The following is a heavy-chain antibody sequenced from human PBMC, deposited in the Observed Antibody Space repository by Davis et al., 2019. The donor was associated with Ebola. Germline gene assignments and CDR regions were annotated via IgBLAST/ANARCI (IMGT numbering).Heavy chain of an antibody. CDR3: ARATITVFGVAIYAMDV. V-gene: IGHV3-21*01. CDR1: GFTFSSYS. J-gene: IGHJ6*02. D-gene: IGHD3-3*01. CDR2: ISSSSSYI. Sequence: GESLKISCAASGFTFSSYSMNWVRQAPGKGLEWVSSISSSSSYIYYADSVKGRFTISRDNAKNSLYLQMNSLRAEDTAVYYCARATITVFGVAIYAMDVWGQGTTVTVSS.